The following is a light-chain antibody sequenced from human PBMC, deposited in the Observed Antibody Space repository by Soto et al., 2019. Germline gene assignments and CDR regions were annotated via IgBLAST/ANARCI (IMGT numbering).Light chain of an antibody. CDR2: GAS. J-gene: IGKJ5*01. CDR3: QQYNGWPIT. Sequence: IVMTQSPATPSVSQGESATLSCRSSQSVSSNLAWHQQKPGQAPRLLIYGASTRATGFPARFSGSGSGTEFTLTISSLQSEDFAVYYCQQYNGWPITFGQGTRLEI. V-gene: IGKV3-15*01. CDR1: QSVSSN.